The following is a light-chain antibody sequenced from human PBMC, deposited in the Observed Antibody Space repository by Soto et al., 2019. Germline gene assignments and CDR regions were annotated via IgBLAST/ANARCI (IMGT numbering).Light chain of an antibody. V-gene: IGKV3-20*01. CDR3: QQYGSSPRT. Sequence: EIVLTQSPGTLSLSPGDRATLSCRASQSVSSSYLAWYQQKPGQAPRLLIYGASSRATGIPDRFSGSGSGTDFTLTISRLEPEASEVFYCQQYGSSPRTFGQGTKVDIK. J-gene: IGKJ1*01. CDR1: QSVSSSY. CDR2: GAS.